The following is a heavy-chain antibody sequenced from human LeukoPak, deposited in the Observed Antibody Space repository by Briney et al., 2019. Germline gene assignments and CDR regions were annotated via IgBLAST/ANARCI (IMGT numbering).Heavy chain of an antibody. V-gene: IGHV4-59*01. CDR3: ARGVAAAGTGPFFDY. CDR1: GGSISSYY. D-gene: IGHD6-13*01. CDR2: IYYSGST. J-gene: IGHJ4*02. Sequence: PSQTLSLTCTVSGGSISSYYWSWVRQAPGKGLEWSGYIYYSGSTNYNPSLKSRVTISVDTSKNQFSLKLSSVTAADTAVYYCARGVAAAGTGPFFDYWGQGTLVTVSS.